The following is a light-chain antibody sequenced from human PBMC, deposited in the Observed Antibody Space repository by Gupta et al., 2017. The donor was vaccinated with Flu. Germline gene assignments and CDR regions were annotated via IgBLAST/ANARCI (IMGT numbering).Light chain of an antibody. V-gene: IGLV1-40*01. CDR1: SSNIGAGSD. Sequence: QSVLTQPPSVSGAPGQRVTISCTGDSSNIGAGSDVHWYQQLPGAAPKLLIFSNNRRHSGVPDRFSGSKSGTSASLAITGLQAEDEADYFCQSYDSSLSGVFGGGTKLTVL. J-gene: IGLJ3*02. CDR3: QSYDSSLSGV. CDR2: SNN.